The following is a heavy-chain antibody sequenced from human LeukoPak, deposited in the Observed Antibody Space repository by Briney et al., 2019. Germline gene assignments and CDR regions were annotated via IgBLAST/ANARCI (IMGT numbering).Heavy chain of an antibody. CDR2: IIPIFGTA. CDR1: GGTFSSYA. J-gene: IGHJ4*02. D-gene: IGHD6-13*01. V-gene: IGHV1-69*06. CDR3: ARDSSSWGTPYDY. Sequence: SVKVSCKASGGTFSSYAISWVRQAPGQGLEWMGGIIPIFGTANYAQKFQGRVTITADKSTSTAYMELSSLRSEDTAVYYCARDSSSWGTPYDYWGQGTLVTVSS.